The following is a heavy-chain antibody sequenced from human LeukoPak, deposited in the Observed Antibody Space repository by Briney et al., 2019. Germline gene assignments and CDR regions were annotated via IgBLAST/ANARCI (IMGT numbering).Heavy chain of an antibody. J-gene: IGHJ4*02. CDR2: IFYSGTT. D-gene: IGHD3-16*01. V-gene: IGHV4-39*07. CDR1: GAFITSSPYF. Sequence: SETLSLTCSVSGAFITSSPYFWGWIRQTPGKGLEWVGSIFYSGTTYYNPSLTSRVTISEDSSKNQFSLNLSSVTAADTAVYSCARDGGTGYFDYWGQGTLVTVSS. CDR3: ARDGGTGYFDY.